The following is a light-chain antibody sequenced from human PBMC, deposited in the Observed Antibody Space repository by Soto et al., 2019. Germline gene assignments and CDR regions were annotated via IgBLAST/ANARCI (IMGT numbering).Light chain of an antibody. CDR3: QQYGSSPT. CDR2: DVS. Sequence: ETVLTQSPGTLSLSPGERATLSCRSSQSVSSNYLAWYQQKPGQAPRLLIYDVSSRANGIPDRFSGSGSGTDFTLTISRLEHEDFAMYYCQQYGSSPTFGQGTKVEIK. J-gene: IGKJ1*01. CDR1: QSVSSNY. V-gene: IGKV3-20*01.